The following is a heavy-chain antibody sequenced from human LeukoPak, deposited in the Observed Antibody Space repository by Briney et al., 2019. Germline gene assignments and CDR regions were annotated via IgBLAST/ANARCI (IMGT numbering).Heavy chain of an antibody. CDR1: GFTFSSYS. Sequence: PGGSLRLSCAASGFTFSSYSMNWVRQAPGKGLEWVSSISSSSSYIYYADSVKGRFTISRDNAKNSLYLQMNSLRAEDTAVYYCAKGIAAAGSHTVDYWGQGTLVTVSS. CDR2: ISSSSSYI. V-gene: IGHV3-21*01. J-gene: IGHJ4*02. D-gene: IGHD6-13*01. CDR3: AKGIAAAGSHTVDY.